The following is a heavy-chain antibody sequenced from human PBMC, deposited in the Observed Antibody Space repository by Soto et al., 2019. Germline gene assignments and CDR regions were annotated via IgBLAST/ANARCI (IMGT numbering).Heavy chain of an antibody. CDR3: AKYHTPYYYGSGSSAYYYGMDV. V-gene: IGHV3-23*01. Sequence: PGGSLRLSCAASGFIFTDYAMTWVRQAPGKGLEWVSVISGSGGSTYYADSVKGRFTISRDNSKNTLYLQMNSLRAEDTAVYYCAKYHTPYYYGSGSSAYYYGMDVWGQGTTVTVSS. D-gene: IGHD3-10*01. CDR1: GFIFTDYA. J-gene: IGHJ6*02. CDR2: ISGSGGST.